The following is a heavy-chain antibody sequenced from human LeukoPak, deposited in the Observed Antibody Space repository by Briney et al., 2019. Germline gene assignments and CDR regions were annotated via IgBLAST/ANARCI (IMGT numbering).Heavy chain of an antibody. CDR2: IYYTGTT. V-gene: IGHV4-39*01. D-gene: IGHD6-19*01. Sequence: PSETLSLTCTVSGGSISSSVYYWGWIRQPPGKGLEWIGTIYYTGTTYYNPSLKSRVTISVDTSKNPFSLKLSSVTAADTAVYYCARLPVAGNFDYWGQGTPVTVSS. J-gene: IGHJ4*02. CDR3: ARLPVAGNFDY. CDR1: GGSISSSVYY.